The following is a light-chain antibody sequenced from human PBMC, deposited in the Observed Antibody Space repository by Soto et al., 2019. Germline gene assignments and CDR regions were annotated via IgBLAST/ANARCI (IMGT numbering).Light chain of an antibody. CDR3: QQYSYFAT. CDR2: KAS. J-gene: IGKJ1*01. V-gene: IGKV1-5*03. Sequence: DIQMTQSPSTLSASAGDRVTITCRASQSISSWLTWYQQKAGQAPKLLIYKASIVDSGLPSRFSGSGSGTDFTFTISSLQPDVSATYYCQQYSYFATFGQGTRVEVK. CDR1: QSISSW.